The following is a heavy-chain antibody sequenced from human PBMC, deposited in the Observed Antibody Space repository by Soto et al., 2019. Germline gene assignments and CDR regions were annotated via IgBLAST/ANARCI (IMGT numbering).Heavy chain of an antibody. V-gene: IGHV4-30-4*01. CDR1: GGSISSGDYY. J-gene: IGHJ4*02. CDR2: IYYSGST. D-gene: IGHD5-18*01. CDR3: ARGIENTAMVISY. Sequence: KPSETLSLTCTVSGGSISSGDYYWSWIRQPPGKGLEWIGYIYYSGSTYYNPSLKSRVTISVDTSKNQFSLKLSSVTAADTAVYYCARGIENTAMVISYWGQGTLVTVSS.